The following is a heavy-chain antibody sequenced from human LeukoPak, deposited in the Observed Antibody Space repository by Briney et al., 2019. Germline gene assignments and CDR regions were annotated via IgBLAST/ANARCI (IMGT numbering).Heavy chain of an antibody. CDR2: IKRDGREK. Sequence: GGSLRLSCAASGFRLSRFWMHWVRQAPGKGLEWVANIKRDGREKNYVNTVRDRFTVPRDNARNSLYLEMNSLRAEGTAVYYCGGGDHADYWGQGIPVTVSS. D-gene: IGHD2-21*02. CDR3: GGGDHADY. J-gene: IGHJ4*02. CDR1: GFRLSRFW. V-gene: IGHV3-7*04.